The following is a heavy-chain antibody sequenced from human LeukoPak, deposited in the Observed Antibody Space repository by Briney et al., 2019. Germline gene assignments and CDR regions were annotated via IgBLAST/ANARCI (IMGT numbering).Heavy chain of an antibody. J-gene: IGHJ5*02. CDR3: ARGSQYSSSFMIDP. CDR1: GGSISSGSYY. CDR2: IYTSGST. Sequence: KPSQTLSLTCTVPGGSISSGSYYWSWIRQPPGKGLEWIGRIYTSGSTTYNPSLKSRVTISVDTSKNQFSLRLSSVTAADTAVYYCARGSQYSSSFMIDPWGQGTLVTVSS. V-gene: IGHV4-61*02. D-gene: IGHD6-13*01.